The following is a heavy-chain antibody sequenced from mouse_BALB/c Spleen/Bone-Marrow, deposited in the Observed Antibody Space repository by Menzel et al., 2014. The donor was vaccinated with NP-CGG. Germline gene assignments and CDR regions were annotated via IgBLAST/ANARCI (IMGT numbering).Heavy chain of an antibody. CDR3: AGSELTGTTY. J-gene: IGHJ3*01. CDR1: GYTFTSYW. Sequence: VKLMESGAELEKPGASVKLSCKASGYTFTSYWMHWVKQRPGQGLEWIGEINPSNGRTNYNEKFKSKATLTVDKSSSTAYMQLSSLTSEDSAVHFCAGSELTGTTYWGQGTLVTVSP. CDR2: INPSNGRT. V-gene: IGHV1S81*02. D-gene: IGHD4-1*01.